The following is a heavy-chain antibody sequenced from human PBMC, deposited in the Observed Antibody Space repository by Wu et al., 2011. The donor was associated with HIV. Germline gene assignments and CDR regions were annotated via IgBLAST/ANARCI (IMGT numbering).Heavy chain of an antibody. J-gene: IGHJ5*02. CDR1: GFPFNYY. CDR2: INPDTGGS. Sequence: FGAEVKKPGASVKVSCKGSGFPFNYYIHWLRQAPGQSLEWMGWINPDTGGSNSAQKFLGRVTLTRDTSMSTAYMEVGSLRSDDTAVYYCTRGTIWFHPWGQGTLVTVSS. V-gene: IGHV1-2*02. CDR3: TRGTIWFHP. D-gene: IGHD3-3*01.